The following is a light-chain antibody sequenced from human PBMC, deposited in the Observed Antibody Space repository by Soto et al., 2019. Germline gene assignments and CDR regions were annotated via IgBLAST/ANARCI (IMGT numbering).Light chain of an antibody. CDR1: QTISSW. J-gene: IGKJ1*01. Sequence: DIQMTQSPSTLSGSVGGRVTITCPASQTISSWLAGYQQKPGKATKLLIYKASTLKSGVPSRFSGIGSGTEFTLTISSLQPDDFATYYCQHYNSYSEAFGQGTKVDIK. V-gene: IGKV1-5*03. CDR2: KAS. CDR3: QHYNSYSEA.